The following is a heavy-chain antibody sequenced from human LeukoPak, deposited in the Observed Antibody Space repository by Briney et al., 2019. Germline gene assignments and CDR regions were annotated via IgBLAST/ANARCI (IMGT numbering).Heavy chain of an antibody. CDR3: AKDGREWPRSLDY. CDR2: ISGSGGST. D-gene: IGHD5-12*01. J-gene: IGHJ4*02. V-gene: IGHV3-23*01. CDR1: GFTFSSYA. Sequence: GGSLRLSCAASGFTFSSYAMSWVRQAPGKGLEWVSAISGSGGSTYYADSVKGRFSISRDNSKNTLYLQMNSLRAEDTAVYYCAKDGREWPRSLDYWGQGTLVTVSS.